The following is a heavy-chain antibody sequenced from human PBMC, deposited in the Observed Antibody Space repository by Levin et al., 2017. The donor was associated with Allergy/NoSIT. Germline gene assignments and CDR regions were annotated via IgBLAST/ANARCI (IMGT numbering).Heavy chain of an antibody. V-gene: IGHV3-48*01. J-gene: IGHJ4*02. CDR1: GFTFSTYS. Sequence: GGSLRLSCSASGFTFSTYSMNWVRQAPGKGLEWISYITSGSSTMYADSVKGRFTVSRDNAKNTLYLQMNSLRAEDTALYYCARVGRGGYCQDYWGQGTLVTVSS. CDR2: ITSGSSTM. CDR3: ARVGRGGYCQDY. D-gene: IGHD3-22*01.